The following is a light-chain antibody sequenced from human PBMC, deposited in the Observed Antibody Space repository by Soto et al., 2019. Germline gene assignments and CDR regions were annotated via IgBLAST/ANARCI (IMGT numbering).Light chain of an antibody. J-gene: IGKJ1*01. CDR2: GAS. CDR3: QQYGSSPQGT. CDR1: QSVSSY. V-gene: IGKV3-20*01. Sequence: EIVLTQSPATLSLSPGERATLSCRASQSVSSYLAWYQQKPGQAPRLLIYGASRRATGIPDRFSGSGSGTDFTLTISRLEPEDFAVYYCQQYGSSPQGTFGQGTKVEIK.